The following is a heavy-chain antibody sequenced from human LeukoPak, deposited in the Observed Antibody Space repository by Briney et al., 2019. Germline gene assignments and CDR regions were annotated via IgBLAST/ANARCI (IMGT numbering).Heavy chain of an antibody. CDR3: ASPSKPDYYDSSGYYFFPEGEADY. CDR2: ISSSSSTI. V-gene: IGHV3-48*01. J-gene: IGHJ4*02. D-gene: IGHD3-22*01. CDR1: GFTFSSYS. Sequence: GGSLRLSCAASGFTFSSYSMNWVRQAPGKGLEWVSYISSSSSTIYYADSVKGRFTISRDNAKNSLYLQMNSLRAEDTAVYYCASPSKPDYYDSSGYYFFPEGEADYWGQGTLVTVSS.